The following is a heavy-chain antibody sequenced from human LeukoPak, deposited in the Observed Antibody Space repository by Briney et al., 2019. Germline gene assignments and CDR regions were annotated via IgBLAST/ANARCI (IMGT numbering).Heavy chain of an antibody. CDR2: ISGSSSTI. Sequence: GGSLRLSCAASGFTFSSYSMNWVRQAPGKGLEWVSYISGSSSTIYYADSVKGRFTISRDNTKNTLYLQMNSLRAEDTAVYYCARVDYDFWSGYSEIYYMDVWGKGTTVTVSS. V-gene: IGHV3-48*01. CDR1: GFTFSSYS. CDR3: ARVDYDFWSGYSEIYYMDV. J-gene: IGHJ6*03. D-gene: IGHD3-3*01.